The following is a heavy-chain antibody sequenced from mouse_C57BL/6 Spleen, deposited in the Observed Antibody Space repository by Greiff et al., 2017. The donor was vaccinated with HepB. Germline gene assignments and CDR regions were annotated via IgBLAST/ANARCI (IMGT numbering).Heavy chain of an antibody. Sequence: VQLQQSGAELVRPGASVTLSCKASGYTFTDYEMHWVKQTPVHGLEWIGAIDPETGGTAYNQKFKGKAILTADKSSSTAYMELRSLTSEDSAVYYCTRSGGYYDADWYFDVWGTGTTVTVSS. D-gene: IGHD2-4*01. CDR3: TRSGGYYDADWYFDV. CDR1: GYTFTDYE. J-gene: IGHJ1*03. V-gene: IGHV1-15*01. CDR2: IDPETGGT.